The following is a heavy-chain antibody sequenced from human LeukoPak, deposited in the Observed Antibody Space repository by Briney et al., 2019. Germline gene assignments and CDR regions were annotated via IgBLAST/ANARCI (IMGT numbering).Heavy chain of an antibody. V-gene: IGHV4-34*01. CDR3: ATYSSRNLDY. Sequence: SETLSLTCAVYGGSFSGYYWIGIRQPPGKGLEWIGEINHSGSTNYNPSLKSRVTISVDTSKNQFSLKLSSVTAADTAVYYCATYSSRNLDYWGQGTLVTVSS. CDR1: GGSFSGYY. J-gene: IGHJ4*02. CDR2: INHSGST. D-gene: IGHD6-13*01.